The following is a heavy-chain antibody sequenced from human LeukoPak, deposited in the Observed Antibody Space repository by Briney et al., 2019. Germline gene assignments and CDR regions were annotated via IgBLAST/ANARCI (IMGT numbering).Heavy chain of an antibody. D-gene: IGHD2-15*01. CDR1: GGSISSYY. CDR2: INHSGST. Sequence: SETLSLTCTVSGGSISSYYWGWIRQPPGKGLEWIGEINHSGSTNYNPSLKSRVTISVDTSKNQFSLKLSSVTAADTAAYYCARVTAGYCLDYWGQGTLVTVSS. V-gene: IGHV4-34*01. J-gene: IGHJ4*02. CDR3: ARVTAGYCLDY.